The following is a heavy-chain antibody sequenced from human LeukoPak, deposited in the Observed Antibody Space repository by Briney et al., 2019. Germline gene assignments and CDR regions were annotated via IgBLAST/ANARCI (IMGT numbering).Heavy chain of an antibody. CDR1: GGSFSGYY. J-gene: IGHJ6*03. Sequence: SETLSLTCAVYGGSFSGYYWSWIRQPPGKGLEWIGSIYHSGSTYYNPSLKSRVTISVDTSKNQFSLKLSSVTAADTAVYYCARADYSSTWSHDYYYMDVWGKGTTVTVSS. CDR3: ARADYSSTWSHDYYYMDV. CDR2: IYHSGST. D-gene: IGHD6-13*01. V-gene: IGHV4-34*01.